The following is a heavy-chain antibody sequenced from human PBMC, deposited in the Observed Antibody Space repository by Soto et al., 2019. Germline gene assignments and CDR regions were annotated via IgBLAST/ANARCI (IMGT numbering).Heavy chain of an antibody. Sequence: QVQLQESGPGLVKPSETLSLTCTVSGGSISNYFWSWIRQPPGKGLEWIGYSYYSGSTNYNPSLRSRVTILVDTSKSQFYLKLTSVTAADTAVYYCATLSAISRDGMDVWGQGTTVTVPS. V-gene: IGHV4-59*08. CDR1: GGSISNYF. CDR3: ATLSAISRDGMDV. J-gene: IGHJ6*02. CDR2: SYYSGST. D-gene: IGHD1-26*01.